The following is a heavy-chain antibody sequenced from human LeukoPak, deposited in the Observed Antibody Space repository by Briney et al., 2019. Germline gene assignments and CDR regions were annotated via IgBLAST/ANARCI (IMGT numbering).Heavy chain of an antibody. CDR1: GFTFSSYA. D-gene: IGHD3-3*01. J-gene: IGHJ4*02. Sequence: GGSLRLSCAASGFTFSSYAMSWVRQDPGEGLEWVSAISGSGGSTYYADSVKGRFTISRDNSKNTLYLQMNSLRAEDTAVYYCAKDAASDYDFWSGYSAPQFGYWGQGTLVTVSS. CDR2: ISGSGGST. CDR3: AKDAASDYDFWSGYSAPQFGY. V-gene: IGHV3-23*01.